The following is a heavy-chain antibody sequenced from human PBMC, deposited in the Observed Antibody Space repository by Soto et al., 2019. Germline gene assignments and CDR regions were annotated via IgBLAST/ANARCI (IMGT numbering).Heavy chain of an antibody. CDR1: GFTFRSYA. V-gene: IGHV3-23*01. CDR3: AKDARPGLGYCSALDV. CDR2: ISGSGGTT. Sequence: GGSLRLSCAASGFTFRSYAMSWVRQAPGKGLEWVSLISGSGGTTNYADSVKGRFTISRDNSKNTLYLQMTSLRVEDTAVYYCAKDARPGLGYCSALDVWGQGTTVTVSS. D-gene: IGHD2-15*01. J-gene: IGHJ6*02.